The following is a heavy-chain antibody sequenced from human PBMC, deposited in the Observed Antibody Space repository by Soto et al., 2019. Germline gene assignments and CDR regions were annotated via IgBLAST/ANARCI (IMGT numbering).Heavy chain of an antibody. Sequence: ASVKVSCKASGYTFTSYGISWVRQAPGQGLEWMGWISAYNVNTNYAQRLQGRVTMTTDTSTSTAYMELRSLRSDDTAVYYCARDGPNEVRGVIRNWGQGTLVTVSS. D-gene: IGHD3-10*01. CDR1: GYTFTSYG. J-gene: IGHJ4*02. CDR3: ARDGPNEVRGVIRN. CDR2: ISAYNVNT. V-gene: IGHV1-18*01.